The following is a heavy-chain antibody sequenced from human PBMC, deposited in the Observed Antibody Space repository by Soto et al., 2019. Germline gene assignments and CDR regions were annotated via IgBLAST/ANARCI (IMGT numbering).Heavy chain of an antibody. CDR2: IWYDGSNK. CDR3: ARELSSTVTTPFFDY. V-gene: IGHV3-33*01. D-gene: IGHD4-17*01. Sequence: QVQLVESGGGVVQPGRSLRLSCAASGFTFSSYGMHWVRQAPGKGLEWVAVIWYDGSNKYYADSVKGRFTISRDNSKNTLYLPMNSLRAEDTAVYYCARELSSTVTTPFFDYWGQGTLVTVSS. CDR1: GFTFSSYG. J-gene: IGHJ4*02.